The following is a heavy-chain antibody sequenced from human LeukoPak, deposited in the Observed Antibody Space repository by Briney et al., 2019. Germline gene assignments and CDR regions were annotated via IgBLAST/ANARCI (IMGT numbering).Heavy chain of an antibody. CDR1: GGSISSYY. Sequence: SETLSLTCTVSGGSISSYYWGWIRQPPGKGLEWIGSIYYSGSTYYNPSLKSRVSISVDGSKKQFSLKLTSVTAADTALYYCAIRFGRLEAGGTPFDSWGQGTLVTVSS. CDR2: IYYSGST. CDR3: AIRFGRLEAGGTPFDS. D-gene: IGHD6-13*01. V-gene: IGHV4-39*07. J-gene: IGHJ4*02.